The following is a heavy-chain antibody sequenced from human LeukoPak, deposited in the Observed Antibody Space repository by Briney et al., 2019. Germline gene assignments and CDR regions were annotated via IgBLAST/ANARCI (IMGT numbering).Heavy chain of an antibody. CDR2: IYYSGST. CDR1: GGSINNYY. CDR3: ARQSTSGWSYFDY. V-gene: IGHV4-59*08. J-gene: IGHJ4*02. Sequence: SETLSLTCTVSGGSINNYYWSWIRQPPGKGLVWIGYIYYSGSTNYNPSLKSRVTISVDTSKNQFSLRLRSVTAADTAMYYCARQSTSGWSYFDYWGQGTLVTVSS. D-gene: IGHD6-19*01.